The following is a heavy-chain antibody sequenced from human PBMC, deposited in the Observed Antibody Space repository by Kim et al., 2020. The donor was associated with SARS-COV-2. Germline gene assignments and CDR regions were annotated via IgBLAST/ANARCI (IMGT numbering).Heavy chain of an antibody. Sequence: GGSLRLSCAASAFTFSSYGMHWVRQAPGKGLEWVAVIWYDGSNKHYADSVKGRLTISRDNSKNTLYLQMNSLRAEDTAVYYCAREDFYGSGSYYPHYWGQGTQVTVSS. J-gene: IGHJ4*02. CDR1: AFTFSSYG. V-gene: IGHV3-33*01. CDR2: IWYDGSNK. CDR3: AREDFYGSGSYYPHY. D-gene: IGHD3-10*01.